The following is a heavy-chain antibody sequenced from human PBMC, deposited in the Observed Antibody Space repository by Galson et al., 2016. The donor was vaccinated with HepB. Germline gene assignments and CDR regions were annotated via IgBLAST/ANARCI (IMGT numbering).Heavy chain of an antibody. J-gene: IGHJ4*02. V-gene: IGHV2-5*02. CDR1: GFSLTTSGVA. CDR2: IYWDDDK. CDR3: AHRRTSADYGSGKDHYFDY. Sequence: PALVKPTQTLTLTCTFSGFSLTTSGVAVGWIRKPLGKALEWLALIYWDDDKRYSPSLKSRLTITKDTSKNQVVLTLTNMDPVDTATYYCAHRRTSADYGSGKDHYFDYWGQGTLVTVSS. D-gene: IGHD3-10*01.